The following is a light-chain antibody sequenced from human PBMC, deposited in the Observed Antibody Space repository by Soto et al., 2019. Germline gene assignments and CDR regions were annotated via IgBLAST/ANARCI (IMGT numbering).Light chain of an antibody. Sequence: QSALTQPASVSGSPGQSITIFCIGTSSDVGGYKLVSWYQQYPGKAPKLIIYEDTKRPSGVSNRFSGSKSGNTASLTISGLQAEDEADYHCCSYADTFWVFGGGTKVTVL. CDR2: EDT. V-gene: IGLV2-23*01. J-gene: IGLJ3*02. CDR1: SSDVGGYKL. CDR3: CSYADTFWV.